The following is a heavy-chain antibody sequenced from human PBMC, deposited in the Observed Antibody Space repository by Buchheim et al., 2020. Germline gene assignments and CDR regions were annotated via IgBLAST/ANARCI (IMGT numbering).Heavy chain of an antibody. CDR2: INSDGSST. J-gene: IGHJ6*02. Sequence: EVQLVESGGGLVQPGGSLRLSCATSGFTFSSYWMHWVRQAPGKGLVWVSHINSDGSSTRYADSVKGRLTISSDNAKHTLHLQMNSLRAEDTAVYYCVLTDYFGINVWGQGTT. CDR3: VLTDYFGINV. V-gene: IGHV3-74*01. D-gene: IGHD2-8*01. CDR1: GFTFSSYW.